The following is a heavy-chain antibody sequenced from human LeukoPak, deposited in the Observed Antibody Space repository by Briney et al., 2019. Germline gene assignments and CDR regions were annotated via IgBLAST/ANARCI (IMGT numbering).Heavy chain of an antibody. V-gene: IGHV1-18*01. CDR3: ARDFRFGSVTSDGMDV. D-gene: IGHD3-10*01. Sequence: ASVKVSCKASGYTFTSYGISWMRQAPGQGLEWMGWVSANNGKTNYAQKLQGRVTMTTDTSTSTVYMELRSLRSDDTAVYYCARDFRFGSVTSDGMDVWGQGTTVTVSS. CDR2: VSANNGKT. CDR1: GYTFTSYG. J-gene: IGHJ6*02.